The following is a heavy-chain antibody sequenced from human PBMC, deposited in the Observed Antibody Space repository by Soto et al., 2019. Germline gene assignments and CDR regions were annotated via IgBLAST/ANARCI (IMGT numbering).Heavy chain of an antibody. J-gene: IGHJ4*02. V-gene: IGHV4-4*02. CDR1: GDSIFSPHW. CDR2: VYHSGGP. D-gene: IGHD2-2*01. Sequence: PSETLSLTCSVSGDSIFSPHWWSWVRQPPGKGLEWIGEVYHSGGPNYSPPFYSRASISLDKSKNQISLKLSFVTAADTAMYYCVRESSSTLDYWGQGILVTVSS. CDR3: VRESSSTLDY.